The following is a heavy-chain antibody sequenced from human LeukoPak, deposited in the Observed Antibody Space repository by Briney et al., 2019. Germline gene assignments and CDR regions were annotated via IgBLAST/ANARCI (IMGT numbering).Heavy chain of an antibody. Sequence: TSETLSLTCAVSGGSISSNNWWIWVRQSPEKGLEWIGEIYHDGSTNYNPSLKSRVTISMDKSKNQLSLKVNFVTAADTAVYYCARDRGGYTYSHDYWGQGTLVTVSS. V-gene: IGHV4-4*02. CDR3: ARDRGGYTYSHDY. CDR2: IYHDGST. D-gene: IGHD5-18*01. CDR1: GGSISSNNW. J-gene: IGHJ4*02.